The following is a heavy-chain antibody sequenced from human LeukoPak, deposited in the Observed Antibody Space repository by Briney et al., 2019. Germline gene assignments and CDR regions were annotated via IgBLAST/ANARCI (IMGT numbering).Heavy chain of an antibody. CDR1: GFTFSTYS. V-gene: IGHV3-21*01. CDR2: ISPDSNYK. Sequence: PGESLRLSCAASGFTFSTYSMNWLRLAPGKGLEWVSSISPDSNYKYYVDSVKGRFTISRDNAKSSLYLQMNSLRAEDTAVYYCVRGGYRGFDYEYWGQGTLVTVSS. J-gene: IGHJ4*02. D-gene: IGHD5-12*01. CDR3: VRGGYRGFDYEY.